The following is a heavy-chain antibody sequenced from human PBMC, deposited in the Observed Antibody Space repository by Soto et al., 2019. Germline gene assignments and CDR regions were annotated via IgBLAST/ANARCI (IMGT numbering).Heavy chain of an antibody. CDR1: GFTFSSYA. V-gene: IGHV3-23*01. Sequence: GGSLRLSCAASGFTFSSYAMSWVRQAPGKGLEWVSAISGSGGSTYYADSVKGRFTISRDNSKKTLYLQMNSLRAEDTAVYYCAKGRGDIVVVPAATDYYYYGMDVWGQGTTVTVSS. D-gene: IGHD2-2*01. CDR2: ISGSGGST. J-gene: IGHJ6*02. CDR3: AKGRGDIVVVPAATDYYYYGMDV.